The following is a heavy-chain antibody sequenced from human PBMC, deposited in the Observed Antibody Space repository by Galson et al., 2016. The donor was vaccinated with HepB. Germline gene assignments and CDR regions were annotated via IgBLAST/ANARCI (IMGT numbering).Heavy chain of an antibody. CDR3: AKNDILAGYSAFDY. J-gene: IGHJ4*02. V-gene: IGHV3-30*18. D-gene: IGHD3-9*01. Sequence: LSLTCTVSGGSISSSNWWTWVRQSPGKGLEWVAVISYDGSHKYYAASVKGRFTISRDNSKNTLSLQMNSLRAEDTAVYYCAKNDILAGYSAFDYWGQGTLVTVSS. CDR1: GGSISSSN. CDR2: ISYDGSHK.